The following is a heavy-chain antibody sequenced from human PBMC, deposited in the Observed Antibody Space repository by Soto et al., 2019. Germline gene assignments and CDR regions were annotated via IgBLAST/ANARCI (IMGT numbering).Heavy chain of an antibody. D-gene: IGHD6-13*01. Sequence: EVQLVESGGGLVQPGGSLRLSCAASGFTFSDHYMDWVRQAPGKGLEWVGRIRNKADSYTTEYATSVKGRFTISRDDSKNSLYLQMNSLKTEDTAVYYCARARTGIGMDVWGQGTTVTVSS. CDR1: GFTFSDHY. J-gene: IGHJ6*02. CDR3: ARARTGIGMDV. V-gene: IGHV3-72*01. CDR2: IRNKADSYTT.